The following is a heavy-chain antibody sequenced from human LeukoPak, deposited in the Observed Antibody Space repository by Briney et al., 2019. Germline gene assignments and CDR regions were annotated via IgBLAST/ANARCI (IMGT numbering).Heavy chain of an antibody. CDR1: GYTFTGYY. CDR2: INPNSGGT. Sequence: ASVTVSCKASGYTFTGYYMHWVRQAPGQGLEWMGWINPNSGGTNYAQKFQGRVTMTRDTSISTAYMELSRLRSDDTAVYYCARGASIAAAGTGYWGQGTLVTVSS. D-gene: IGHD6-13*01. V-gene: IGHV1-2*02. CDR3: ARGASIAAAGTGY. J-gene: IGHJ4*02.